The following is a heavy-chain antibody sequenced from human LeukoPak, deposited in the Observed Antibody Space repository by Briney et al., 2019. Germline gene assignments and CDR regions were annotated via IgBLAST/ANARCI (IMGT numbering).Heavy chain of an antibody. CDR2: ISYDGSNK. J-gene: IGHJ4*02. CDR3: AKGAYYYDSSGYYYGDY. Sequence: GGSLRLSCAASGFTFSSYGMHWGRQAPGKGLEWVAVISYDGSNKYYADSVKGRFTISRDNSKNTLYLQMNSLRAEDTAVYYCAKGAYYYDSSGYYYGDYWGQGTLVTVSS. D-gene: IGHD3-22*01. CDR1: GFTFSSYG. V-gene: IGHV3-30*18.